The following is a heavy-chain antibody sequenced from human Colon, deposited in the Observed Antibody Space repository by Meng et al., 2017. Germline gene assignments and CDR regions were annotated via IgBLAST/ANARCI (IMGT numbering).Heavy chain of an antibody. Sequence: QITMKESGPTLVKPTQTPTPTCSISGFALMGVTVAWIRQPPGKALECLSVIYWDDDKRYRPSLESRLTITKDTSKNQVVLTMTNVDPVDTATYYCARARELWGRPLPSPFDYWGPGTLVTVSS. J-gene: IGHJ4*02. CDR3: ARARELWGRPLPSPFDY. CDR1: GFALMGVT. V-gene: IGHV2-5*02. D-gene: IGHD7-27*01. CDR2: IYWDDDK.